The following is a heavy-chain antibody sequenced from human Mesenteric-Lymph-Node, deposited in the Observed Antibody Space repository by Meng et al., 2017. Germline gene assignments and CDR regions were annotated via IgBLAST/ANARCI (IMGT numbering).Heavy chain of an antibody. CDR3: ARVATYYYGSERHDAFDI. V-gene: IGHV3-21*01. Sequence: GESLKISCAASGFTFSSYSMNWVRQAPGKGLEWVSSISSSSSYIYYADSVKGRFTISRDNAKNSLYLQMNSLRAEDTAVYYCARVATYYYGSERHDAFDIWGQGTMVTVSS. CDR2: ISSSSSYI. J-gene: IGHJ3*02. D-gene: IGHD3-10*01. CDR1: GFTFSSYS.